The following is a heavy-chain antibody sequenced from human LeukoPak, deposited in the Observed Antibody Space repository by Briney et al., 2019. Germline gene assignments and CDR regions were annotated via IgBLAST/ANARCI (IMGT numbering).Heavy chain of an antibody. V-gene: IGHV1-69*13. CDR1: GGTFSSYA. CDR3: ARAGVGGDSSGYIGPDAFDI. Sequence: SSVKVSCKASGGTFSSYAISWVRQAPGQGQEWMGGIIPIFGTANYPQKFQGRVTITADESTSTAYMELSSLRSEDTAVYYCARAGVGGDSSGYIGPDAFDIWGQGTMVTVSS. CDR2: IIPIFGTA. D-gene: IGHD3-22*01. J-gene: IGHJ3*02.